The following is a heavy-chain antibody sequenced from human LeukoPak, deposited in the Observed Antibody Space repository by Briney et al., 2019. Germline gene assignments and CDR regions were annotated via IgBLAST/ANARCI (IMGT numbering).Heavy chain of an antibody. CDR2: TSYSGST. CDR3: ARLRSTAIES. J-gene: IGHJ4*02. Sequence: SETLSLTCTVSGGSISNYYWSWLRQPPGKGLEWLGYTSYSGSTNYNPSLKSRVTISADTSKNQFSLKVSSVTAADTAVYYCARLRSTAIESWGQGTLVTVSS. V-gene: IGHV4-59*01. CDR1: GGSISNYY. D-gene: IGHD6-13*01.